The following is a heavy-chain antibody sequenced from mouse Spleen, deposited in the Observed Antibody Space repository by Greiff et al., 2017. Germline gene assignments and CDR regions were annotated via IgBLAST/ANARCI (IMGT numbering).Heavy chain of an antibody. V-gene: IGHV1-72*01. CDR3: ARSSAYYYALDY. CDR2: IDPNSGGT. Sequence: QVQLQQSGAELVKPGASVKLSCKASGYTFTEYTIHWVKQRSGRGLEWIGRIDPNSGGTEDNEKFKSKATLTVDKLSTTAYMQLSSLTSEDSAVYYCARSSAYYYALDYWGQGTSVTVSS. CDR1: GYTFTEYT. D-gene: IGHD1-2*01. J-gene: IGHJ4*01.